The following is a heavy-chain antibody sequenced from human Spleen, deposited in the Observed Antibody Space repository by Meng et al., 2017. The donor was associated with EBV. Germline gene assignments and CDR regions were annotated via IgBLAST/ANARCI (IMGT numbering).Heavy chain of an antibody. V-gene: IGHV4-39*01. CDR2: IYHMGTT. Sequence: LQLLEWHPGRGNPFQTSPLTSSISGRATGSAVYFCGWFRQPTGKGREWIGCIYHMGTTDSNPSLKSRVTISLDTSKNQFSPQLSSVTAADTAVYSCARHIGSVNRPFDYWGQGLLVTVSS. CDR3: ARHIGSVNRPFDY. CDR1: GRATGSAVYF. D-gene: IGHD5/OR15-5a*01. J-gene: IGHJ4*02.